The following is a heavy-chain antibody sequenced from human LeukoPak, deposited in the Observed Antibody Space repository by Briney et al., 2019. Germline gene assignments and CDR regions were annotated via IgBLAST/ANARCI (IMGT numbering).Heavy chain of an antibody. D-gene: IGHD3-10*01. J-gene: IGHJ4*02. CDR1: GFTFTGYY. V-gene: IGHV1-2*04. Sequence: ASLKVSCKASGFTFTGYYMHWVRQAPGQGLEWMGWINPNSGGTNYAQKFQGWVTMTRDTSTSTGYMELSRLRSDDTAVYYCARDLGSMVRGVISDYWGQGTLVTVSS. CDR2: INPNSGGT. CDR3: ARDLGSMVRGVISDY.